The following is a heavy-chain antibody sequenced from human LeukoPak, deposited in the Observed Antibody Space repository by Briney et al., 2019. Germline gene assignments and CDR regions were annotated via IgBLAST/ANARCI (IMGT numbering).Heavy chain of an antibody. CDR2: INPNSGGT. J-gene: IGHJ4*02. Sequence: ASVKVSCKASGYTFTGYYMHLVRQAPGQGLEWMGRINPNSGGTNYAQKFQGRVTMTRDTSISTAYMELSRLRSDDTAVYYCARDFPREVRGGLIDYWGQGTLVTVSS. D-gene: IGHD3-10*01. V-gene: IGHV1-2*06. CDR1: GYTFTGYY. CDR3: ARDFPREVRGGLIDY.